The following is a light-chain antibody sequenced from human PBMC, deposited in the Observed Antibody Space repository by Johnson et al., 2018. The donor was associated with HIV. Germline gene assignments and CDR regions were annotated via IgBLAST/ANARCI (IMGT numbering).Light chain of an antibody. CDR1: NSNIGNNY. Sequence: QSVLTQPPSVSAAPGQKVTISCSGNNSNIGNNYVSWYQHLPGTAPKLLIYDNNKRPSGIPDRFSASKSGTSATLGITGLQTGDGADYYCGTWDSSLRVGFFGTGTKVTVL. CDR3: GTWDSSLRVGF. CDR2: DNN. J-gene: IGLJ1*01. V-gene: IGLV1-51*01.